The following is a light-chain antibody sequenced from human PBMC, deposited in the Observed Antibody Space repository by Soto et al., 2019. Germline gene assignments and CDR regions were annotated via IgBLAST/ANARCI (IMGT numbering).Light chain of an antibody. J-gene: IGKJ1*01. CDR3: QQRSNWPPM. CDR1: QSVSSY. V-gene: IGKV3-11*01. Sequence: EIVLPQSRVHRSLAPGKRATLSGMASQSVSSYLAWYQQKPGQAPRLLIYDAYGRATGIPARFSGSGSGTDFTLAISSLEPEDFAVYYCQQRSNWPPMFGSGTKVDI. CDR2: DAY.